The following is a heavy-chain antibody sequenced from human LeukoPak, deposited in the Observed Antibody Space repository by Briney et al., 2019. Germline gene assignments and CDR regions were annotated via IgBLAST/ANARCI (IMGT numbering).Heavy chain of an antibody. J-gene: IGHJ4*02. Sequence: GGSLRLSCAASEFSVGSNYMTWVRQAPGKGLEWVSLIYSGGSTYYADSVKGRLTISRDNAKNSLYLQMNSLRVEDTAVYYCVRDSLVGYGHRYFDCWGQGTLVTVSS. D-gene: IGHD5-18*01. V-gene: IGHV3-66*01. CDR1: EFSVGSNY. CDR3: VRDSLVGYGHRYFDC. CDR2: IYSGGST.